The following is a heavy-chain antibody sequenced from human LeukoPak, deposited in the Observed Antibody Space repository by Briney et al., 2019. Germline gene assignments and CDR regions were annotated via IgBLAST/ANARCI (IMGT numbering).Heavy chain of an antibody. CDR2: ISWNSGSI. V-gene: IGHV3-9*01. CDR1: GFTFDDYA. CDR3: AREVPAIHYYFDY. D-gene: IGHD2-21*01. Sequence: SGGSLRLSCAASGFTFDDYAMHWVRQAPGKGLEWVSGISWNSGSIGYADSVKGRFTISRDNSKNTLYLQMNSLRAEDTAVYYCAREVPAIHYYFDYWGQGTLVTVSS. J-gene: IGHJ4*02.